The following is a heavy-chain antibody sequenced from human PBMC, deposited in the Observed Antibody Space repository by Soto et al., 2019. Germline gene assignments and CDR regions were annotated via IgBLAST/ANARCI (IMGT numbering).Heavy chain of an antibody. CDR1: GGTFSSYA. CDR3: ARDPKDYGPYYYYCMDV. V-gene: IGHV1-69*13. D-gene: IGHD3-10*01. J-gene: IGHJ6*02. Sequence: GASVKVSCKASGGTFSSYAISWVRQAPGQGLEWMGGIIPIFGTANYAQKFQGRVTITADESTSTAYTELSSLRSEDTAVYYCARDPKDYGPYYYYCMDVWGQGTTVTVSS. CDR2: IIPIFGTA.